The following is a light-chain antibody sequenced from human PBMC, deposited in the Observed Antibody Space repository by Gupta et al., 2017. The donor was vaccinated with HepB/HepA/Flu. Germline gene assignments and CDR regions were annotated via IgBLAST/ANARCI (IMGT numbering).Light chain of an antibody. CDR2: GAS. V-gene: IGKV3-20*01. J-gene: IGKJ1*01. CDR3: QQYGSSPRT. CDR1: QSVSSSY. Sequence: LSPGERATLSCRASQSVSSSYLAWFQQKPGQAPRLLIYGASSRATGIPDRFSGCGSGTDFTLTISRLEPEDFAVYYCQQYGSSPRTFGQGTKVEIK.